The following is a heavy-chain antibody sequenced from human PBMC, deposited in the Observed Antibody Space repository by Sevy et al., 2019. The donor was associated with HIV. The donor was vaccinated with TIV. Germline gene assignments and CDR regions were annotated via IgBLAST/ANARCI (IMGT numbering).Heavy chain of an antibody. CDR3: ATHAGIAAAGRVFDY. CDR1: GFTFSDHY. D-gene: IGHD6-13*01. Sequence: GGSLRLSCAASGFTFSDHYMEWVRRAPGKGLEWVGRVRNNADSYATEYAASVKGSFTISRDDSKNSLYLLMNSLKTEDTAVYYCATHAGIAAAGRVFDYWGQGTLVTVSS. V-gene: IGHV3-72*01. J-gene: IGHJ4*02. CDR2: VRNNADSYAT.